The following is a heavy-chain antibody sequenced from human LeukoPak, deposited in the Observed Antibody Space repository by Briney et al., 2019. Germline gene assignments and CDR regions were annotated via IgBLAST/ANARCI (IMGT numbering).Heavy chain of an antibody. CDR3: ARDRRAAMVRGVFPDY. CDR2: ISSSSSYI. Sequence: GGSLTLSCAPSGFTSSSYCMNWVRQAPGKGLEWVSSISSSSSYIYYSDSVKGRFTIYRDNAKNSLYLQMNSLRAEDTAVYYCARDRRAAMVRGVFPDYWGQGTLVTVSS. V-gene: IGHV3-21*01. CDR1: GFTSSSYC. J-gene: IGHJ4*02. D-gene: IGHD3-10*01.